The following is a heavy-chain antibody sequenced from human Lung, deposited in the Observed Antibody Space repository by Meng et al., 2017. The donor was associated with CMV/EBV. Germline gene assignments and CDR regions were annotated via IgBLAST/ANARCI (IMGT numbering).Heavy chain of an antibody. Sequence: GGPLRLCCAASGFTFRSLWMSWVRRAPGKGLEWVANINQDGTEKHYVDSVRGRFTISRDNAKNSLCLQMSSLTVEDTAVYYCASGRGYSAWGQGTLVTVSS. CDR2: INQDGTEK. V-gene: IGHV3-7*01. CDR3: ASGRGYSA. J-gene: IGHJ5*02. D-gene: IGHD4-11*01. CDR1: GFTFRSLW.